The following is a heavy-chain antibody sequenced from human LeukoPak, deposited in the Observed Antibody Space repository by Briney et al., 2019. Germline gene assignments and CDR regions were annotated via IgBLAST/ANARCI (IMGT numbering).Heavy chain of an antibody. CDR1: GGSISSYY. CDR3: ARRGSIAAHFDY. V-gene: IGHV4-59*08. D-gene: IGHD6-6*01. J-gene: IGHJ4*02. Sequence: SETLSLTCTVSGGSISSYYWSWIRRPPGKGLEGMGYIYYSGSTNYNPSLKSRVTISVDTSKNQFSLKLSSVTAADTAVYYCARRGSIAAHFDYWGQGTLVTVSS. CDR2: IYYSGST.